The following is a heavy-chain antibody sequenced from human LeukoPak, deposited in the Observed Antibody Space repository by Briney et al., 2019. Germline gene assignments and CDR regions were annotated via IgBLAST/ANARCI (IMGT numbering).Heavy chain of an antibody. CDR2: VSSSGSTI. CDR1: GFTFSSYE. V-gene: IGHV3-48*03. CDR3: AKDDTKRGYSYGYDY. Sequence: GGSLRLSCAASGFTFSSYEMNWVRQAPGKGLEWVSYVSSSGSTIYYADSVKGRFTISRDNAKNSLYLQMNSLRAEDTAVYYCAKDDTKRGYSYGYDYWGQGTLVTVSS. D-gene: IGHD5-18*01. J-gene: IGHJ4*02.